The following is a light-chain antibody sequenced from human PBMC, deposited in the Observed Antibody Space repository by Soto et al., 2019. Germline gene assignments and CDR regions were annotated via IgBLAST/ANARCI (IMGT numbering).Light chain of an antibody. V-gene: IGKV2-30*02. CDR3: MQGTHWPIT. Sequence: DGVQTQSPLSLSVTLGQPASISCRSNQSLVHSDGIAYFSWFQQRPGRSPRRLIYKVSNRDSGVPARFSGSGSGTDFALKISGVEAEDVWVYYCMQGTHWPITFGQGTRVDIK. CDR2: KVS. J-gene: IGKJ5*01. CDR1: QSLVHSDGIAY.